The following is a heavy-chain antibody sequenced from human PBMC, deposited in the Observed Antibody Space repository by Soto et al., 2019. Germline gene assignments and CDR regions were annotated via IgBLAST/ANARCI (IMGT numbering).Heavy chain of an antibody. Sequence: VPLKRDCRASGWSKTITHVTRVRQDTGQGLEWMGWMNPGSGDTGYAQKFQGRVTMTRDISIATAYMELSSLRSDDTAIYYCARMATFGSLNWFDPWGQGTLVTV. CDR3: ARMATFGSLNWFDP. V-gene: IGHV1-8*01. CDR2: MNPGSGDT. D-gene: IGHD3-16*01. J-gene: IGHJ5*02. CDR1: GWSKTITH.